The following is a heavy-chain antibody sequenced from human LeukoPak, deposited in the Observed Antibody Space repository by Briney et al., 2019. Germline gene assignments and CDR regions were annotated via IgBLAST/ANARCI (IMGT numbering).Heavy chain of an antibody. CDR2: IIPILGIA. CDR3: ATPGDNSGTWDI. D-gene: IGHD1-26*01. Sequence: AASVRVSCKASGGTFSSYAISWVRQAPGQGLEWMGRIIPILGIANYAQKFQGRVTITANKSTSTAYMELSSPRSEDTAVYYCATPGDNSGTWDIWGQGTMVTVSS. J-gene: IGHJ3*02. V-gene: IGHV1-69*04. CDR1: GGTFSSYA.